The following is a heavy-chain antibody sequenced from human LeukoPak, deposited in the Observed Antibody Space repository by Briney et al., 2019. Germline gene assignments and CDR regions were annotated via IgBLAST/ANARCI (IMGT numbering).Heavy chain of an antibody. D-gene: IGHD2-15*01. V-gene: IGHV1-69*06. J-gene: IGHJ6*03. CDR2: IIPIFGTA. CDR3: ARDEALGYCSGGSCYLYYMDV. CDR1: GGTFSSYA. Sequence: SVKVSCKASGGTFSSYAISWVRQAPGQGLEWMGGIIPIFGTANYAQKFQGRVTITADKSTSTAYMELSSLRSEDTAVYYCARDEALGYCSGGSCYLYYMDVWGKGTTVTVSS.